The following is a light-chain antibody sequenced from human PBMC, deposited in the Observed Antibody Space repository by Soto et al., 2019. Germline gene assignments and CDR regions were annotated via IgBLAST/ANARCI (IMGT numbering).Light chain of an antibody. V-gene: IGKV1D-12*01. Sequence: DIQMTQAQSSVSASVGDRVTITCRASQGINNWLAWYQQKPGKAPKLLIYAASSLQSGVPSRFSGSGSGTDFTLTISSLQPEDFATYYCQQANSFPLTFGGGTKVEIK. CDR3: QQANSFPLT. J-gene: IGKJ4*01. CDR1: QGINNW. CDR2: AAS.